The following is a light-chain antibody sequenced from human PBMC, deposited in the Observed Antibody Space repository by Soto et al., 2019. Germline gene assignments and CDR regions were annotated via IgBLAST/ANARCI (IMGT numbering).Light chain of an antibody. J-gene: IGLJ2*01. CDR2: DDS. V-gene: IGLV1-51*01. CDR1: GSNIGRNY. Sequence: QSVLMQPASLSAPPGEKVTISCSGRGSNIGRNYVSWYRQFPGTAPQLLIYDDSKRHSGVPDRLSGSRYGTSASLAIAGLQAGDEAVYYCGTWDESLGAGVFGGGTKLTVL. CDR3: GTWDESLGAGV.